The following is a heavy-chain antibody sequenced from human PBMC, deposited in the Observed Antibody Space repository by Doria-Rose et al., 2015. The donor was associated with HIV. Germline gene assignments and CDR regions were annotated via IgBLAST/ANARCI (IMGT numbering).Heavy chain of an antibody. V-gene: IGHV4-30-4*01. CDR1: GDSISSGDSF. D-gene: IGHD3-10*01. J-gene: IGHJ4*02. CDR3: ARARNYGFPHFFDF. Sequence: QVQLQESGPGLVRPSQTLSLTCTVSGDSISSGDSFWSWIRQPPGKGPEWIGYISSSGTTYYYPSLRGRLTISLHASKNQFSLNLNSVTAADTAVYYCARARNYGFPHFFDFWGQGTLVTVSS. CDR2: ISSSGTT.